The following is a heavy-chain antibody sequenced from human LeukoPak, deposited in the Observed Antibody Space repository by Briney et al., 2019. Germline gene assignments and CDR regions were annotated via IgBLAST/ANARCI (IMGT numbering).Heavy chain of an antibody. CDR1: SGSISTSNYY. Sequence: PSETLSLTCTVSSGSISTSNYYWGWVRQPPGKALEWIGNIFYSGSTYYSPSLKSRVTISLDTSRNQFSLKLSSVTAADTAVYYCARALDGADYDILTGYYKGDAFDIWGQGTMVTVSS. V-gene: IGHV4-39*07. J-gene: IGHJ3*02. D-gene: IGHD3-9*01. CDR3: ARALDGADYDILTGYYKGDAFDI. CDR2: IFYSGST.